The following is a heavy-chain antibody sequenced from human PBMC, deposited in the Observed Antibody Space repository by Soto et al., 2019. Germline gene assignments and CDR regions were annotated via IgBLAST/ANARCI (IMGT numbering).Heavy chain of an antibody. V-gene: IGHV3-53*01. D-gene: IGHD4-17*01. Sequence: GGSLRLSCAASGFTVSSNYMSWVRQAPGKGLEWVSVIYSGGSTYYADSVKGRFTISRDNSKNTLYLQMNSLRAEDTAVYYCARDRGRLRYYYYGMDVWGQGTTVTVS. J-gene: IGHJ6*02. CDR3: ARDRGRLRYYYYGMDV. CDR2: IYSGGST. CDR1: GFTVSSNY.